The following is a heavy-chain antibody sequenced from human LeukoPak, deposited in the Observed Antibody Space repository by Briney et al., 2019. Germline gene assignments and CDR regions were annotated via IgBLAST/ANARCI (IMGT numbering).Heavy chain of an antibody. Sequence: SETLSLTCAVYGGSFSGYYWSWIRQPPGKGLEWIGEINHSGSTNYNPSLKSRVTISVDTSKNQFSLKLSSVTAADTAVYYCARLRYCSSTSCYFMYYDILTGYYDYWGQGTLVNVSS. CDR3: ARLRYCSSTSCYFMYYDILTGYYDY. J-gene: IGHJ4*02. D-gene: IGHD3-9*01. CDR2: INHSGST. V-gene: IGHV4-34*01. CDR1: GGSFSGYY.